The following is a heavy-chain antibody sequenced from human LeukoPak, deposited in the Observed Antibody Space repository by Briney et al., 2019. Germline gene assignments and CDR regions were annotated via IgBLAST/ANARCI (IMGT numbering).Heavy chain of an antibody. CDR3: ARDSRGGYCSSTSCYSSWFDP. CDR1: GGSISSGGYY. J-gene: IGHJ5*02. D-gene: IGHD2-2*01. Sequence: SETLSLTCTVSGGSISSGGYYWSWIRQHPGKGLEWIGYIYYSGSTYYNPSLKSRVTISVDTSKNQLSLKLSSVTAADTAVYYCARDSRGGYCSSTSCYSSWFDPWGQGTLVTVSS. V-gene: IGHV4-31*03. CDR2: IYYSGST.